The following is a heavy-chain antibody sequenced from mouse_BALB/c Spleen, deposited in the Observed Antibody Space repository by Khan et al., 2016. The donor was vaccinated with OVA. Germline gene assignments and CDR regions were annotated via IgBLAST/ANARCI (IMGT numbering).Heavy chain of an antibody. CDR3: TNGNYGWFAY. J-gene: IGHJ3*01. CDR1: GFTFSTFV. V-gene: IGHV5-9-1*01. D-gene: IGHD2-1*01. Sequence: EVALVESGGGLVKPGGSLKLSCSASGFTFSTFVMSWVRQTPEKRLEWVATISSAGTYTYYSDSVKGRFTISRDNAKNTLYLQMNSLRSEDTAMYYCTNGNYGWFAYWGQGTLVTVSA. CDR2: ISSAGTYT.